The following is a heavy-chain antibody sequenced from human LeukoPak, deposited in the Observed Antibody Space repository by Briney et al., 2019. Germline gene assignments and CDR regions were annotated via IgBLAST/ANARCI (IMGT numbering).Heavy chain of an antibody. V-gene: IGHV4-31*03. CDR3: ARATLRGDPFDF. J-gene: IGHJ4*02. D-gene: IGHD2-21*02. CDR1: GDSISSGGYY. CDR2: IFTSGNT. Sequence: SETLSLTCTVSGDSISSGGYYWTWIRQHPGKGLEWIGNIFTSGNTYYNPSLKGRIFTSVDTSKSQFSLRLTSVTAADTAAYYCARATLRGDPFDFWGQGLQVTVSS.